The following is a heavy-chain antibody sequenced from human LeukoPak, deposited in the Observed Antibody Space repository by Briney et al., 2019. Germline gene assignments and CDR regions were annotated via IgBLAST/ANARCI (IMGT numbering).Heavy chain of an antibody. CDR3: ARVSHEYTGYQYYFDY. D-gene: IGHD5-12*01. CDR2: IYSGGTT. V-gene: IGHV3-53*01. Sequence: GGSLRLSCAASGFTVSSNYMSWVRQAPGKGLEWVSVIYSGGTTYYADSVKGRFTISRDTSKNTLYLQMNSLRAEDTAVYYCARVSHEYTGYQYYFDYWGQGTLVTVSS. J-gene: IGHJ4*02. CDR1: GFTVSSNY.